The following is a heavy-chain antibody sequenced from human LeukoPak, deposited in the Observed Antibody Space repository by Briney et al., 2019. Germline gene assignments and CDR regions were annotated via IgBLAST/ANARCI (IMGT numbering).Heavy chain of an antibody. CDR3: ARGEENTYYYDSSGYSTSQH. CDR1: GYTFTSYY. D-gene: IGHD3-22*01. CDR2: INPSGGST. V-gene: IGHV1-46*01. J-gene: IGHJ1*01. Sequence: ASVKVSCKASGYTFTSYYMHWVRQAPGQGLEWMGIINPSGGSTSYAQKFQGRVTMTRDTSTSTVYMELSSLRSEDTAVYHCARGEENTYYYDSSGYSTSQHWGQGTLVTVSS.